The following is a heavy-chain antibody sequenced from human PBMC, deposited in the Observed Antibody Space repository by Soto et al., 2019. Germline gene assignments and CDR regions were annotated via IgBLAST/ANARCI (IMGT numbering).Heavy chain of an antibody. V-gene: IGHV1-18*01. CDR1: GYTFTSYA. CDR3: ARHGGYSTEDYFAY. D-gene: IGHD5-18*01. J-gene: IGHJ4*02. CDR2: ISAYNGNT. Sequence: QVQLVQSGAEVKKPGASVKVSCKASGYTFTSYAISWVRQAPGQGLEWMGWISAYNGNTNYAQKLQGRVTMTRDTSTSTDNMELRSLRTDDTALYYCARHGGYSTEDYFAYWGQGTLVTVPP.